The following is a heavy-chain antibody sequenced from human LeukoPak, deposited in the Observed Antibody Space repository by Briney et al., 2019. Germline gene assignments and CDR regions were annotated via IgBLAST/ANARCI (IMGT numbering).Heavy chain of an antibody. J-gene: IGHJ6*04. D-gene: IGHD3-10*01. V-gene: IGHV1-8*02. CDR2: MNPNSGNT. CDR1: GYTFTGYY. Sequence: GASVKVSCKASGYTFTGYYMHWVRQAPGQGLEWMGWMNPNSGNTGYAQKFQGRVTMTRNTSISTAYMELSSLRSEDTAVYYCARGGLWFGELLKAAWVAMDVWGKGTTVTISS. CDR3: ARGGLWFGELLKAAWVAMDV.